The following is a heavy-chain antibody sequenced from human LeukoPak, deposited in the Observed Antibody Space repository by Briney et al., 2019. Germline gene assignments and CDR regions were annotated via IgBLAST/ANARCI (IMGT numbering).Heavy chain of an antibody. CDR1: GFTFDDYA. CDR3: AKDFSSGYDSVY. J-gene: IGHJ4*02. D-gene: IGHD5-12*01. Sequence: GRSLRLSCAASGFTFDDYAMHWVRQAPGKGLEWVSGISWNSGSIAYADSVKGRFTISRDNAKNSLYLQMNSLRAEDTALYYCAKDFSSGYDSVYWGQGTLVNVSS. V-gene: IGHV3-9*01. CDR2: ISWNSGSI.